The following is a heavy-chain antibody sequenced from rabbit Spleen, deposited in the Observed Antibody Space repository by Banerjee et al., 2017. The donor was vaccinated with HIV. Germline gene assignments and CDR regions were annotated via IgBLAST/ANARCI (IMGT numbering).Heavy chain of an antibody. CDR3: ATYVDYDGDFNL. CDR2: IDTGFGGTT. D-gene: IGHD2-1*01. J-gene: IGHJ4*01. CDR1: GFTISNYW. V-gene: IGHV1S40*01. Sequence: QSLEESGGRLVQPGGSLTLSCKASGFTISNYWMNWVRQAPGKGLEWIACIDTGFGGTTYSASWAKGRFTISKTSSTTVTLQMTSLTAADTATYFCATYVDYDGDFNLWGPGTLVTVS.